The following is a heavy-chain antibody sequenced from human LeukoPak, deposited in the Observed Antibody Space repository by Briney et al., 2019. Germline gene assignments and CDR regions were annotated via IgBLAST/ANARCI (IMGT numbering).Heavy chain of an antibody. CDR3: ARDLQFLEWLFPNWFDP. J-gene: IGHJ5*02. CDR1: GGSISSYY. V-gene: IGHV4-4*07. Sequence: PSETLSLTCTVSGGSISSYYWSWIRQPAGKGLEWIGRIYYSGSTYYNPSLKSRVTISVDTSKNQFSLKLSSVTAADTAVYYCARDLQFLEWLFPNWFDPWGQGTLVTVSS. D-gene: IGHD3-3*01. CDR2: IYYSGST.